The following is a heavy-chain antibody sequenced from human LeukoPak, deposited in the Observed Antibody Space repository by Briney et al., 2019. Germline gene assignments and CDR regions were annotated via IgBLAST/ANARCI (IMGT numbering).Heavy chain of an antibody. D-gene: IGHD2-2*01. J-gene: IGHJ4*02. V-gene: IGHV3-23*01. CDR3: AKEVVVVPAAIYDY. Sequence: GGSLRLSCAASGFTFSSYAMSWVRQAPGKGLEWVSAISGSGGSTYYADSVKGRFTISRDNSKNTLYLQMNSLRAGDTAVYYCAKEVVVVPAAIYDYWGQGTLVTVSS. CDR1: GFTFSSYA. CDR2: ISGSGGST.